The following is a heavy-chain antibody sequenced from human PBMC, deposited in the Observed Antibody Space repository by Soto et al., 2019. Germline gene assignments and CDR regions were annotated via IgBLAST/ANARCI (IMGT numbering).Heavy chain of an antibody. J-gene: IGHJ4*02. Sequence: LRVSFAASGLTFSTYWMHWVRQVPGKGLVWVSRITPDGTSTNYADSVKGRFTISRDNAKNTLYLQMNSLRAEDTAVYYCTWDTFGPRDYWGQGTLVTVSS. D-gene: IGHD3-16*01. V-gene: IGHV3-74*01. CDR1: GLTFSTYW. CDR2: ITPDGTST. CDR3: TWDTFGPRDY.